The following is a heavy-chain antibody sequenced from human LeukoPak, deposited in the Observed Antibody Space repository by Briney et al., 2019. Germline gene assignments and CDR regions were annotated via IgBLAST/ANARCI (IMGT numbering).Heavy chain of an antibody. CDR3: ARREALDDAFDI. CDR2: IIPIFGTA. Sequence: SVKVSCKASGGTFSSYAISWVRQAPGQGLEWMGGIIPIFGTASYAQKLQGRVTMTIDTSTSTAYMELRSLRSDDTAVYYCARREALDDAFDIWGQGTMVTVSS. V-gene: IGHV1-69*05. J-gene: IGHJ3*02. D-gene: IGHD1-26*01. CDR1: GGTFSSYA.